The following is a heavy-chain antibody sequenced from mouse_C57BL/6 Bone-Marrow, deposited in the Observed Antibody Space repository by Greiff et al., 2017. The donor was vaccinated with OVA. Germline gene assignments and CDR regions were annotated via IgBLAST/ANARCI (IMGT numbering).Heavy chain of an antibody. V-gene: IGHV1-72*01. J-gene: IGHJ2*01. CDR3: ARWGLLRYLDY. Sequence: QVQLQQSGAELVKPGASVKLSCKASGYTFTSYWMHWVKQRPGRGLEWIGRIVPNSGGTKYNEKFKSKATLTVDKPSSTAYMQLSSLTSEESAVYYCARWGLLRYLDYWGQGTTLTVAS. D-gene: IGHD1-1*01. CDR2: IVPNSGGT. CDR1: GYTFTSYW.